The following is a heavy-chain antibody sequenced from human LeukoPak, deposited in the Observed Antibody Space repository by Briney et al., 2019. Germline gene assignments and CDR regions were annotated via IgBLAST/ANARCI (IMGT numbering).Heavy chain of an antibody. CDR2: IYYSGST. D-gene: IGHD5-12*01. V-gene: IGHV4-31*03. CDR3: ARGWLRFFDY. J-gene: IGHJ4*02. Sequence: SQTLSLTCTVSGGSISSGGYYWSWIRQHPGKGLEWIGYIYYSGSTYYNPSLKSRVTISVDTSKNQFSLKLSSVTAADTAGYYCARGWLRFFDYWGQGTLVTVSS. CDR1: GGSISSGGYY.